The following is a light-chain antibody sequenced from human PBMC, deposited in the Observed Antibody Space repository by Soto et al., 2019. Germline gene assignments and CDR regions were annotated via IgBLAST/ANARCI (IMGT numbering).Light chain of an antibody. CDR2: DVS. CDR3: CSYAGSPVA. Sequence: QSALTQPRSVSGSPGQSVTISCTGTSSDFTGYNYVSWYQQHPGKAPKLIIYDVSKRPSGVPDRFSGSKSGNTASLTISGLQDEDEADYFCCSYAGSPVAFGGGTKVTVL. J-gene: IGLJ2*01. V-gene: IGLV2-11*01. CDR1: SSDFTGYNY.